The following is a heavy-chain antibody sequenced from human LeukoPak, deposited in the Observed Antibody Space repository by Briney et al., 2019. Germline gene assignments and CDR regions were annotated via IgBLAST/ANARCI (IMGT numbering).Heavy chain of an antibody. J-gene: IGHJ4*02. D-gene: IGHD1-1*01. CDR2: ISATGADT. V-gene: IGHV3-23*01. CDR1: GFTFSNYA. Sequence: PGGSLRLSCAASGFTFSNYAMTWVRQAPGKGLEWVSVISATGADTDYAESVKGRCTISRDNSRNSLSLQMNSLRAEDTAVYYCAKLVGTGGTPTDYWGQGTLVTVSP. CDR3: AKLVGTGGTPTDY.